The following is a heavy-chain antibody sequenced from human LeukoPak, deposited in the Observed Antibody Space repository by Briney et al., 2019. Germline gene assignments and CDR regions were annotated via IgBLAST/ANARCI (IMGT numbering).Heavy chain of an antibody. J-gene: IGHJ6*03. CDR2: IYYSGST. CDR1: GGSISSYY. CDR3: ARVITGFRDYYYYYYMDV. D-gene: IGHD3-10*01. Sequence: PSETLSLTCTVSGGSISSYYWSWIRQPPGKGLEWIGYIYYSGSTNYNPSLKSRVTISVDTSKNQFSLKLSSVTAADTAVYYCARVITGFRDYYYYYYMDVWGKGTTVTISS. V-gene: IGHV4-59*01.